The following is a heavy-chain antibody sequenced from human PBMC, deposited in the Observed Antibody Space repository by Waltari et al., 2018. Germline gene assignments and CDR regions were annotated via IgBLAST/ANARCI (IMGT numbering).Heavy chain of an antibody. CDR1: GGSIRTSSYY. J-gene: IGHJ4*02. Sequence: QLQLQESGPGLVKPPAPLSLPCSVSGGSIRTSSYYWGWIRQPPGKGLEWIGSIHYSGSTYYNPSLKSRVTISVDTSKNQFSLRLTSVTAADTAVYYCARHVGEATTFDYWGQGTLVTVSS. CDR2: IHYSGST. V-gene: IGHV4-39*01. CDR3: ARHVGEATTFDY. D-gene: IGHD1-26*01.